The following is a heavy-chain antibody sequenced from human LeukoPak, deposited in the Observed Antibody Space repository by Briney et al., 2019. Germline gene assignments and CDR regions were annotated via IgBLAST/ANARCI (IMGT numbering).Heavy chain of an antibody. V-gene: IGHV1-69*13. CDR1: GYTFTSYA. D-gene: IGHD3-22*01. CDR2: IIPIFGTA. J-gene: IGHJ4*02. CDR3: ARAFRGYYDREGLL. Sequence: SVKVSCKASGYTFTSYAMHWVRQAPGQGLEWMGGIIPIFGTANYAQKFQGRVTITADESTSTAYMELSSLRSEDTAVYYCARAFRGYYDREGLLWGQGTLVTVSS.